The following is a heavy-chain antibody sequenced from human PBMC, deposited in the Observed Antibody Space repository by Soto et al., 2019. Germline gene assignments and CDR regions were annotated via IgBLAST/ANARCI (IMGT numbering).Heavy chain of an antibody. Sequence: QVHLVQSGAEVKKPGASVKVSCKASGYTFTNSAMHWVRQAPGQRLEWMGWINAGSGNTEYSQKFQGRVTITRDTSASTAYMELSSRRSEDTAVYYCASRLDYISGLNYWGQGTPVTVSS. D-gene: IGHD6-19*01. CDR2: INAGSGNT. V-gene: IGHV1-3*01. CDR3: ASRLDYISGLNY. J-gene: IGHJ4*02. CDR1: GYTFTNSA.